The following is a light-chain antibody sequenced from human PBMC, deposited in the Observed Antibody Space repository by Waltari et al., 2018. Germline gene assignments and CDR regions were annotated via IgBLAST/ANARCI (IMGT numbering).Light chain of an antibody. J-gene: IGKJ4*01. CDR1: QAVSTW. V-gene: IGKV1-12*01. CDR2: LSS. CDR3: QQTRTYPLT. Sequence: IQMTQSPSSLYASVGDTVTITCRASQAVSTWLAWYQQKPGKAPKVLIHLSSSLQIGVPSRFAGSGSGTEFTLTITSLQPEDAATYFCQQTRTYPLTFGGGTKVEIK.